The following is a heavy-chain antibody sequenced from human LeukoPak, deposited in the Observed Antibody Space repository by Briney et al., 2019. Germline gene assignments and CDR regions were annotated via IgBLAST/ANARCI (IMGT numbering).Heavy chain of an antibody. J-gene: IGHJ3*02. V-gene: IGHV3-21*01. CDR1: GFTFSSYS. D-gene: IGHD3-22*01. CDR3: ARASSIYGSSGYDPFDI. Sequence: GGSLGLSCAASGFTFSSYSMNWVRQAPGKGLEWVSSISSSSGYIYYADSVKGRFTISRDNAKNSLYLQMNSLRAEDTAVDYCARASSIYGSSGYDPFDIWGQGTMVTVSS. CDR2: ISSSSGYI.